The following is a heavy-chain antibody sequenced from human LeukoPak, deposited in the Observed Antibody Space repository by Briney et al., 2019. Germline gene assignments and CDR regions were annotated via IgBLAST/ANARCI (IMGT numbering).Heavy chain of an antibody. V-gene: IGHV1-69*05. CDR1: GGTFSSYA. D-gene: IGHD3-22*01. Sequence: SVKVSCKASGGTFSSYAISWVRQAPGQGLEWMGRIIPIFGTASYAQKFQGRVTITTDESTSTAYMELSSLRSEDTAVYYCARDYYDSSGYLDYWGQGTLVTVSS. CDR3: ARDYYDSSGYLDY. J-gene: IGHJ4*02. CDR2: IIPIFGTA.